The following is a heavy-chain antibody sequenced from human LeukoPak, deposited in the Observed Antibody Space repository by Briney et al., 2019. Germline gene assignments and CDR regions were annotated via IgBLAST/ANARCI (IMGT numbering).Heavy chain of an antibody. CDR1: GGSISSGGYY. J-gene: IGHJ5*02. V-gene: IGHV4-30-2*01. Sequence: SETLSLTCTVSGGSISSGGYYWSWIRQPPGKGLEWIGYIYHSGSTYYNPSLKSRVTISVDRSKNQFSLKLSSVTAADTAVYYCARLIAAAGTPDWFDPWGQGTLVTVFS. CDR3: ARLIAAAGTPDWFDP. D-gene: IGHD6-13*01. CDR2: IYHSGST.